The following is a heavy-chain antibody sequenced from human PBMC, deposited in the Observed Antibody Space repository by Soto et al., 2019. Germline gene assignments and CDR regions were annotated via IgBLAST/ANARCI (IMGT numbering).Heavy chain of an antibody. D-gene: IGHD3-22*01. CDR1: GFTFSSYG. CDR3: AQDLLSLLNTKPDRSGYLAY. V-gene: IGHV3-30*18. Sequence: PGGSLRLSCAASGFTFSSYGMHWVRQAPGKGLEWVAVISYDGSNKYYADSVKGRFTISRDNSKNTLYLQMNSLRAEDTAVYYCAQDLLSLLNTKPDRSGYLAYWGPGTLAPVSS. J-gene: IGHJ4*02. CDR2: ISYDGSNK.